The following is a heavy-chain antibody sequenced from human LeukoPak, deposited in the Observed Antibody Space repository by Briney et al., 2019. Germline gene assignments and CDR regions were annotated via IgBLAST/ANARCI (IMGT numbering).Heavy chain of an antibody. Sequence: PGGSLRLSCAASGFTFNIYRMHWVRQFPGKGLVWVSLINSDGSSTSYADSAKGRFTISRDNAKNTVYLQINSLRAEDTAVYYCARDRGYQPDYWGQGTLVTVSS. CDR1: GFTFNIYR. CDR3: ARDRGYQPDY. J-gene: IGHJ4*02. V-gene: IGHV3-74*01. CDR2: INSDGSST. D-gene: IGHD3-10*01.